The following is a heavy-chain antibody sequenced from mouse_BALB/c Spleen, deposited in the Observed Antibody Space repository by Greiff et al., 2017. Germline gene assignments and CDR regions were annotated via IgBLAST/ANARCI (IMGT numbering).Heavy chain of an antibody. CDR1: GFTFTSYW. CDR2: IDRSNSET. V-gene: IGHV1-59*01. D-gene: IGHD4-1*01. J-gene: IGHJ1*01. CDR3: AKCENLTWYFDD. Sequence: QVQLQQSGPELVRPGASVKLSCTASGFTFTSYWMHWVQQRPGQGLEWIGMIDRSNSETRLNQKFKDKATLTVNKSANTAYMQLSSLTSEDAAVYYCAKCENLTWYFDDWGEGTTVTVSS.